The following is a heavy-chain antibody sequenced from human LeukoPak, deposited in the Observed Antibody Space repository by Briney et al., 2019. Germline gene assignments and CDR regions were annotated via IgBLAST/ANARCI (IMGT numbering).Heavy chain of an antibody. Sequence: ASVKVSCKASGYTFTGYYMHWVQQAPGQGLEWMGRINPNSGGTNYAQKFQGRVTMTRDTSISAAYMELSRLRSDDTAVYYCARAPYYYYGMDVWGQGTTVTVSS. CDR2: INPNSGGT. CDR1: GYTFTGYY. CDR3: ARAPYYYYGMDV. J-gene: IGHJ6*02. V-gene: IGHV1-2*06.